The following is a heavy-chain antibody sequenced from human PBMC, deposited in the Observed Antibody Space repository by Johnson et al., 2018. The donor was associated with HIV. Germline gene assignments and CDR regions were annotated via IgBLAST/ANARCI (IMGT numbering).Heavy chain of an antibody. J-gene: IGHJ3*02. CDR2: ISYDGSNK. V-gene: IGHV3-30*04. CDR3: AGVEQQLWLRGALDI. Sequence: QVQLVESGGGVVQPGRSLRLSCAASGFTFSSYAMHWVRQAPGKGLEWVAVISYDGSNKYYADSVKGRLTISRDNSKKTLYLQMNRLRAEDTAVYYGAGVEQQLWLRGALDIWGQGTMVTVSS. CDR1: GFTFSSYA. D-gene: IGHD5-18*01.